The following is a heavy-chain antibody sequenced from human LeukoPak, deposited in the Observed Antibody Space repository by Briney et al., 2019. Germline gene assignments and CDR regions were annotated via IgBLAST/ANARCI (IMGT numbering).Heavy chain of an antibody. CDR1: DSSITSTYY. Sequence: PSETLSLTCTVSDSSITSTYYWAWFRQPPGKGLEWIATVFRLQTVRTFNNPSLESRVTMSLDASQNQFSLNLTSVTAADTALYFCARVLHAPYLIDSWGQGTLVTVSS. J-gene: IGHJ4*02. CDR2: VFRLQTVRT. CDR3: ARVLHAPYLIDS. V-gene: IGHV4-38-2*02. D-gene: IGHD2-8*01.